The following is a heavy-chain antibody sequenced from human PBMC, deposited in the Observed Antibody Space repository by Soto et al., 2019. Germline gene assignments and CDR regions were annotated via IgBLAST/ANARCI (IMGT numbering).Heavy chain of an antibody. CDR3: ARGSPGRVLYF. D-gene: IGHD2-15*01. Sequence: QVQLVQSGAEVKKPGSSVKVSCKASGGTFSSYTISWVRQAPGQGLEWMGRIIPILGIANYAQKFQGRVTITADKSTSTAYIGLSSLRSEDTAVYYCARGSPGRVLYFWGQGTLVTVSS. J-gene: IGHJ4*02. CDR1: GGTFSSYT. V-gene: IGHV1-69*02. CDR2: IIPILGIA.